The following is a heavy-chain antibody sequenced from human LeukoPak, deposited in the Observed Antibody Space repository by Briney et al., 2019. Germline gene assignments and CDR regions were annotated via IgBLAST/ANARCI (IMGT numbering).Heavy chain of an antibody. D-gene: IGHD5-24*01. Sequence: GGSLRLSCAASGSTFSSYWMSWVRQAPGKGLEWVANIKQDGSEKYYVDSVKGRFTISRDNAKNSLYLQMNSLRAEDTAVYYCAREDDYGASWGQGTLVTVSS. CDR2: IKQDGSEK. CDR1: GSTFSSYW. CDR3: AREDDYGAS. V-gene: IGHV3-7*01. J-gene: IGHJ4*02.